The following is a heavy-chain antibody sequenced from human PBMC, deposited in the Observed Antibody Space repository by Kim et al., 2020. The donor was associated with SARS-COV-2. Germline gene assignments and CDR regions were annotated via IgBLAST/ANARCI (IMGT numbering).Heavy chain of an antibody. Sequence: GGSLRLSCAASGFTFSSYAMSWVRQAPGTGLEWVSAISGSGGSTYYADSVKGRLTISRDKSKNTLYLQMNSLRAEDTAVYYCAKDLREMATINYFDYWGQGTLVTVSS. CDR2: ISGSGGST. CDR3: AKDLREMATINYFDY. D-gene: IGHD5-12*01. CDR1: GFTFSSYA. V-gene: IGHV3-23*01. J-gene: IGHJ4*02.